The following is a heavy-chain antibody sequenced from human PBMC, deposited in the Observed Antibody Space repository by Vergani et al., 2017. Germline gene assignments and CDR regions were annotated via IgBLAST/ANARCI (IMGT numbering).Heavy chain of an antibody. CDR2: INWNGGST. J-gene: IGHJ5*02. CDR3: ARDCTNGVCYTPNWFDP. D-gene: IGHD2-8*01. CDR1: GFTFDDYG. Sequence: EVQLVESGGGVVRPGGSLRLSCAASGFTFDDYGMSWVRQAPGKGLEWVSGINWNGGSTGYADSVKGRFTISRDNAKNSLYLQMNSLRAEDTALYYCARDCTNGVCYTPNWFDPWGQGTLVTVSS. V-gene: IGHV3-20*04.